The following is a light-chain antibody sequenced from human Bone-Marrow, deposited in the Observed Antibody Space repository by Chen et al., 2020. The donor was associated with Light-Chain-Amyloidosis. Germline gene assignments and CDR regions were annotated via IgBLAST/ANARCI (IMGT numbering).Light chain of an antibody. CDR2: DVS. CDR1: SGDVGAYNY. J-gene: IGLJ1*01. CDR3: NSYTTSDTYV. V-gene: IGLV2-14*03. Sequence: QSALTQPASVSGSPGQSITISCTGTSGDVGAYNYVSWYQQHPGKAPKLLIYDVSNRPSGVSNRFSASKSGNTASLTISGLQAEDEADYYCNSYTTSDTYVFGTGTEVTVL.